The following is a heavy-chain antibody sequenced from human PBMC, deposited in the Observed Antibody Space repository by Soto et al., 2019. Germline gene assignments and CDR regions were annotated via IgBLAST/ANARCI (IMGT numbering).Heavy chain of an antibody. D-gene: IGHD2-2*01. CDR2: ISYSGST. CDR3: VRRSTASYWYFGL. CDR1: GGAINIGANY. J-gene: IGHJ2*01. Sequence: SETLSLTCNVSGGAINIGANYWSCIRQPPGKGLEWIGYISYSGSTYYNPSLKSRVTISADTSRNQFSLNLRSVTASDTAVYYCVRRSTASYWYFGLWGRGTLVTVSS. V-gene: IGHV4-30-4*08.